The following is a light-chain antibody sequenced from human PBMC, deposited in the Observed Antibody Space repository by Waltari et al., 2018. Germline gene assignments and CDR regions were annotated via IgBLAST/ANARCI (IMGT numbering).Light chain of an antibody. V-gene: IGLV2-23*01. Sequence: QSALTQPASVSVSPRQSITISCTGPSSDVGNYNLVSWYQQHPGKAPKLMISAGSKRPSGVSNRFSGSKSGNTASLTISGLQAEDEADYYCCSYAGSSTYVFGTGTKVTVL. CDR2: AGS. CDR3: CSYAGSSTYV. J-gene: IGLJ1*01. CDR1: SSDVGNYNL.